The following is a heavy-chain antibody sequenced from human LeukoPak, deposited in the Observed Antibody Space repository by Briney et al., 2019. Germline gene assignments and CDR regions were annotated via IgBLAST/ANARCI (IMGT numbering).Heavy chain of an antibody. CDR2: IYYSGST. V-gene: IGHV4-59*12. D-gene: IGHD2-2*01. CDR3: AREFTYQLLWTGWFDP. J-gene: IGHJ5*02. Sequence: SETLSLTCTVSGGSISSYYWSWIRQPPGKGLEWIGYIYYSGSTNYNPSLKSRVTMSVDTSKNQFSLKLSSVTAADTAVHYCAREFTYQLLWTGWFDPWGQGTLVTVSS. CDR1: GGSISSYY.